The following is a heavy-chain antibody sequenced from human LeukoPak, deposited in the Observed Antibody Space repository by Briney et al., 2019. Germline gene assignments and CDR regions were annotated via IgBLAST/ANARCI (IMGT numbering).Heavy chain of an antibody. CDR1: GFTFSSYG. CDR2: ISYDGSNK. D-gene: IGHD6-13*01. V-gene: IGHV3-30*03. J-gene: IGHJ4*02. CDR3: TTEDSSSWYPFDY. Sequence: PGGSLRLSCAASGFTFSSYGMHWVRRAPGKGLEWVAVISYDGSNKYYADSVKGRFTISRDNSRNALYLQMNSLKTEDTAVYYCTTEDSSSWYPFDYWGQGTLVTVSS.